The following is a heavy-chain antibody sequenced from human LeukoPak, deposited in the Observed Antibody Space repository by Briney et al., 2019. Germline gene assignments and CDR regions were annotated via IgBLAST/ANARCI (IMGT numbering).Heavy chain of an antibody. CDR2: INPSGGST. Sequence: ASVKVSCKASGYTFTSYYMHWVRQAPGQGLEWMGIINPSGGSTSYAQKFQGRVTMTRDTSTSTVYMELISLRSEDTAVYYCARDRIAAAGTKAGWFDPWGQGTLVTVSS. V-gene: IGHV1-46*01. D-gene: IGHD6-13*01. CDR1: GYTFTSYY. CDR3: ARDRIAAAGTKAGWFDP. J-gene: IGHJ5*02.